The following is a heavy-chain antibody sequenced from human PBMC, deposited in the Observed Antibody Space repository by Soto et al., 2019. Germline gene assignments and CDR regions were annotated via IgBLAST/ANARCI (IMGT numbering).Heavy chain of an antibody. Sequence: GGSLRLSCAASGFTFSNAWMSWVRQAPGKGLEWVGRIKSKTDGGTTDYAAPVKGRFTISRDDSKNTLYLQMNSLKTEDTAVYYCTTGGEITMVRGVITTQDYWGQGTLVTVSS. V-gene: IGHV3-15*01. CDR2: IKSKTDGGTT. CDR3: TTGGEITMVRGVITTQDY. D-gene: IGHD3-10*01. J-gene: IGHJ4*02. CDR1: GFTFSNAW.